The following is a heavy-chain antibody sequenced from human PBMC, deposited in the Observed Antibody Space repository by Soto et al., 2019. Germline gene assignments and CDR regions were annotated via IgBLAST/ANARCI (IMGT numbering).Heavy chain of an antibody. D-gene: IGHD2-2*01. CDR1: GFTFGNCA. CDR2: ISNGGNMT. CDR3: AKAYCGSTSCYVDY. Sequence: GGSLRLSCAASGFTFGNCAMNWVRLAPGKGLEWVSAISNGGNMTYYADSVKGRFTISRDNSKNTLLLQMNSLRAEDTAVYYCAKAYCGSTSCYVDYWGQGTLVTVSS. V-gene: IGHV3-23*01. J-gene: IGHJ4*02.